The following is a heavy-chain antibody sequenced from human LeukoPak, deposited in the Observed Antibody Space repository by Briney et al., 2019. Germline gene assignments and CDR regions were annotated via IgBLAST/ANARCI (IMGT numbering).Heavy chain of an antibody. CDR3: ARGGTYCPDY. CDR1: GFTFSSYN. D-gene: IGHD1-26*01. Sequence: GGSLRLSCAASGFTFSSYNMNWVRQAPGKGLEWVSYISSSSPIFYADSVKGRFTISRDNAKNSLYLQMNSLRDEDTAVYYCARGGTYCPDYWGQGTPVTVSS. V-gene: IGHV3-48*02. J-gene: IGHJ4*02. CDR2: ISSSSPI.